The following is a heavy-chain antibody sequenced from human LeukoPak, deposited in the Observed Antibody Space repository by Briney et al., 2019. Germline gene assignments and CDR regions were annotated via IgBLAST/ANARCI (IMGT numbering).Heavy chain of an antibody. CDR3: ATSWADFTADSRYFDL. CDR2: IYWDDDT. J-gene: IGHJ2*01. Sequence: SGLTLVNPTQTLTLTCTFSGFSLSPSGMGVGWIRQLPGKALEWLALIYWDDDTRYSPSLKSWLAITKDTSKIQIVHIMTNVDPVETTTYFCATSWADFTADSRYFDLWGRGTLVTVSS. V-gene: IGHV2-5*02. CDR1: GFSLSPSGMG. D-gene: IGHD2-21*02.